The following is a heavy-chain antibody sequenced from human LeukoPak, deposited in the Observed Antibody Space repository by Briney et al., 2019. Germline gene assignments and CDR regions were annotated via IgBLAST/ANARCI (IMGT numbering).Heavy chain of an antibody. V-gene: IGHV3-7*01. J-gene: IGHJ4*02. D-gene: IGHD2-21*02. CDR3: AREGLKKVVTATFDY. Sequence: GGSLRLSCAASGFTFSSHWMSWVRQAPGKGLEWVANIKQDGSEKYYVDSVKGRFTISRDNAKNSLYLQMNSLRAEDTAVYYCAREGLKKVVTATFDYWGQGTLVTVSS. CDR1: GFTFSSHW. CDR2: IKQDGSEK.